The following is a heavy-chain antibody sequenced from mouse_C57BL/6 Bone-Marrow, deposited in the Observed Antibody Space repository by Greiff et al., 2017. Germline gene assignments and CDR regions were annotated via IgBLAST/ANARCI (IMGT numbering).Heavy chain of an antibody. V-gene: IGHV1-64*01. J-gene: IGHJ2*01. CDR3: ANDYVDY. CDR1: AYPSTSSW. D-gene: IGHD2-4*01. Sequence: QFQLQQPGAELLNPGPSVRLSSKPSAYPSTSSWRHWVKQRPGQGLEWIGMIHPTSGSTNYNEKFKSKATLTVDKSASSAYMQLSSLTSEDSAVYYCANDYVDYCGQGTTLTVSS. CDR2: IHPTSGST.